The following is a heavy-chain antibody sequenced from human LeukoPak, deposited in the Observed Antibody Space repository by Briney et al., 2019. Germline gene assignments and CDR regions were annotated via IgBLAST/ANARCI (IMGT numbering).Heavy chain of an antibody. J-gene: IGHJ4*02. V-gene: IGHV1-2*04. CDR1: GYTLTELS. D-gene: IGHD3-22*01. Sequence: ASVKVSCKVSGYTLTELSMHWVRQAPGQGLEWMGWINPNSGGTNYAQKFQGWVTMTRDTSISTAYMELSRLRSDDTAVYYCARSAITYYYDSSGYYPSHFDYWGQGTLVTVSS. CDR2: INPNSGGT. CDR3: ARSAITYYYDSSGYYPSHFDY.